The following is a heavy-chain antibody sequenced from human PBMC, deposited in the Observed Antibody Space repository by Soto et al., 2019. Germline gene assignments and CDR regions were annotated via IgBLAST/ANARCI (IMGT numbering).Heavy chain of an antibody. V-gene: IGHV3-33*01. CDR1: GFTFSSYG. Sequence: GGSLRLSCAASGFTFSSYGMHRVRQAPGKGLEWVAVIWYDGSNKYYADSVKGRFTISRDNSKNTLYLQMNSLRAEDTAVYYCARELVVPATWLDPWGQGTLVTVYS. CDR3: ARELVVPATWLDP. J-gene: IGHJ5*02. D-gene: IGHD2-2*01. CDR2: IWYDGSNK.